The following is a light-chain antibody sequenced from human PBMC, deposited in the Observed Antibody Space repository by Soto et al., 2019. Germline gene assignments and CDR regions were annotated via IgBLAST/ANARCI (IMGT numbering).Light chain of an antibody. J-gene: IGLJ1*01. V-gene: IGLV1-40*01. CDR2: GNS. CDR3: QSYDSSRRV. CDR1: SSKIGAGYD. Sequence: QSALTQPPSVSGAPGQRVTISCTGRSSKIGAGYDVHWYQQLPGTAPKLLIYGNSNRPSGVPDRFSGSKSGTSASLAITGLQAEDEADYYCQSYDSSRRVFGTGTKVTVL.